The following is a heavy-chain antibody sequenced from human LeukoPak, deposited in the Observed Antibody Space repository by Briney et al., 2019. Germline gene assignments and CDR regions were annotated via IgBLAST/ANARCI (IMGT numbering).Heavy chain of an antibody. CDR1: GFTFSGSA. Sequence: GGSLRLSCAASGFTFSGSAMHWVRQAPGKGLEWVSSISSSSSYIYYADSVKGQFTISRDNAKNSLYLQMNSLRAEDTAVYYCARDLVNYDILTGHNWFDPWGQGTLVTVSS. J-gene: IGHJ5*02. D-gene: IGHD3-9*01. CDR3: ARDLVNYDILTGHNWFDP. V-gene: IGHV3-21*01. CDR2: ISSSSSYI.